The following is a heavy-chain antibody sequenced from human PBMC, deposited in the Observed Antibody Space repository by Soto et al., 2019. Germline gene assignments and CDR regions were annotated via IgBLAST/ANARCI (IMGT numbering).Heavy chain of an antibody. CDR1: GGSISSSSYY. CDR2: IYYSGNT. Sequence: QLQLQESGPGLVKPSETLSLTCTVSGGSISSSSYYWGWIRQPPGKGLEWIGSIYYSGNTYYNPALKRRVTISVDTSKTQFSLKLSSVTAAHPAVYYCERRWMSWGQGTLVTVSS. D-gene: IGHD5-12*01. CDR3: ERRWMS. V-gene: IGHV4-39*01. J-gene: IGHJ4*02.